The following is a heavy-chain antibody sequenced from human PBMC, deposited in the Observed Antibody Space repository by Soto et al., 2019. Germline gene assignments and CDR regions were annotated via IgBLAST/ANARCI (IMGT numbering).Heavy chain of an antibody. V-gene: IGHV1-46*01. CDR2: INPSGGST. Sequence: ASVKVSCKASGCTFTSYYMHWVRQAPGQGLEWMGIINPSGGSTSYAQKFQGRVTMTRDTSTSTVYMELSSLRSEDTAVYYCARVAKRSGYYYGMDVWGQGTTVTVSS. CDR1: GCTFTSYY. D-gene: IGHD3-10*01. J-gene: IGHJ6*02. CDR3: ARVAKRSGYYYGMDV.